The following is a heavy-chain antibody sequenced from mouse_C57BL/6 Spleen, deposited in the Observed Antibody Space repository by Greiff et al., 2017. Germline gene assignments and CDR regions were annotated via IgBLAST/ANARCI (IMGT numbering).Heavy chain of an antibody. CDR3: TGVTTSDYAMDY. CDR1: GFTFSNYW. V-gene: IGHV6-3*01. CDR2: IRLKSDNYAT. J-gene: IGHJ4*01. D-gene: IGHD2-3*01. Sequence: EVKLVESGGGLVQPGGSMKLSCVASGFTFSNYWMNWVRQSPEKGLEWVAQIRLKSDNYATHYAESVKGRFTISRDDSKSSVYLQMNNLRAEDTGIYYCTGVTTSDYAMDYWGQGTSVTVSS.